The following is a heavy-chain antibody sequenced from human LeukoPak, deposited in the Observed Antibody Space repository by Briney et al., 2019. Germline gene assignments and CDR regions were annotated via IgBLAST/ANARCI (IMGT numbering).Heavy chain of an antibody. CDR3: ARYGDPLSYGMDV. V-gene: IGHV4-39*01. CDR1: GGSISSSSYY. J-gene: IGHJ6*02. CDR2: IYYSGST. Sequence: PSETLSLTCTVSGGSISSSSYYWGWIRQPPGKGLEWIGSIYYSGSTYYNPSLKSRVTISVDTSKNQFSLKLSSVTAADTAVYYCARYGDPLSYGMDVWGQGTTVTVSS. D-gene: IGHD4-17*01.